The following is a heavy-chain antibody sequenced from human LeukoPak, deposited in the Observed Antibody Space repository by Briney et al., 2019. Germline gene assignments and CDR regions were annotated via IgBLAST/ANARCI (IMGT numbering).Heavy chain of an antibody. J-gene: IGHJ3*02. D-gene: IGHD5-24*01. CDR2: INPKTGGT. V-gene: IGHV1-2*06. Sequence: ASVKVSCKASGYIFTGHYMNWVRQAPGQGLEWMGRINPKTGGTNFAQNFQGRVTMTRDTSISTGYMELTRLRPDDTAVYYCARVRDGLNDAFDIWGQGTMVTVSS. CDR3: ARVRDGLNDAFDI. CDR1: GYIFTGHY.